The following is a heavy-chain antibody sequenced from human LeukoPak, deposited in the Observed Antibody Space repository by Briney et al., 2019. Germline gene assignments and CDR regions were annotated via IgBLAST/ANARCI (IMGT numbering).Heavy chain of an antibody. V-gene: IGHV4-59*01. J-gene: IGHJ4*02. D-gene: IGHD3-22*01. CDR1: GGSISSYY. CDR3: ARGPYDSSGYYPDY. CDR2: IYYSGST. Sequence: SETLSLTCTVSGGSISSYYWSWIRQPPGKGLEWIGYIYYSGSTNYNPSLKSRVTISVDTSKNQFSLKLSSVTAADTAAYYCARGPYDSSGYYPDYSGQATLVTVSS.